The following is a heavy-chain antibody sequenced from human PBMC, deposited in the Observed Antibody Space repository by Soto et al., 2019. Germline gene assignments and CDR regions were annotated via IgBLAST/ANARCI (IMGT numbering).Heavy chain of an antibody. CDR1: GGSISSGGYS. D-gene: IGHD1-1*01. CDR2: IYHSGST. Sequence: PSETLSLTCAVSGGSISSGGYSWSWIRQPPGKGLEWIGYIYHSGSTYYNPSLKSRVTISVDRSKNQFSLKLSSVTAADTAVYYCRDVHAFWGQGTPVTVSS. J-gene: IGHJ4*01. V-gene: IGHV4-30-2*01. CDR3: RDVHAF.